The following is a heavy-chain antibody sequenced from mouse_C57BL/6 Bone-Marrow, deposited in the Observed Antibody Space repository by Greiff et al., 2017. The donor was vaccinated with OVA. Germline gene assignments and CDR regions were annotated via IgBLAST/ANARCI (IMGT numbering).Heavy chain of an antibody. CDR1: GYTFTSYW. J-gene: IGHJ1*03. D-gene: IGHD1-1*01. Sequence: QVQLQQSGAELVMPGASVKLSCKASGYTFTSYWMHWVKQRPGQGLEWIGEIEPSDSYTNYNQKFKGKSTLTVDKSSSTAYMQLSSLTSEDSAVYYCARGYGSSYGWYFDVWGTGTTVTVSS. CDR3: ARGYGSSYGWYFDV. CDR2: IEPSDSYT. V-gene: IGHV1-69*01.